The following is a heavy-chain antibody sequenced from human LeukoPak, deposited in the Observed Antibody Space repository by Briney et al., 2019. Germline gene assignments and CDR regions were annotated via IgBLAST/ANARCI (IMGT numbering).Heavy chain of an antibody. Sequence: SGPTLVKPTQTLTLTCTFSRFSLSTSGMCVSWIRQPPGKALEWLARIDWDDDKYYSTSLKTRLTISKDTSKNQVVLTMTNMNPLDTATYYCARIRRTTVVTAGAFDIWGQGTMVTVSS. CDR2: IDWDDDK. D-gene: IGHD4-23*01. CDR3: ARIRRTTVVTAGAFDI. V-gene: IGHV2-70*11. J-gene: IGHJ3*02. CDR1: RFSLSTSGMC.